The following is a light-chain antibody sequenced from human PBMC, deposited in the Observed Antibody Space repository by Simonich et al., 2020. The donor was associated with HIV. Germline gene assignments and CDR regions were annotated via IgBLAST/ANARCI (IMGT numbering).Light chain of an antibody. CDR2: DVS. V-gene: IGLV2-14*01. Sequence: QSALTQPASVSGSPGQSITISCTGTSSDVGGYNYVSWYQQHPGKAPKVMIYDVSKRPSGVSNRFSGSKSGNTASLTISGLQAEDEADYYCCSYAGSYWVFGGGTKLTVL. CDR3: CSYAGSYWV. J-gene: IGLJ3*02. CDR1: SSDVGGYNY.